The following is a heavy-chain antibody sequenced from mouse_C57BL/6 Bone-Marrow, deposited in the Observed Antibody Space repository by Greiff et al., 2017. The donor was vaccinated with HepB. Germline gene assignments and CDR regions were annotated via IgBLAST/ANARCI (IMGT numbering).Heavy chain of an antibody. Sequence: EVKLVESGGGLVQPKGSLKLSCAASGFSFNTYAMNWVRQAPGKGLEWVARIRSKSNNYATYYADSVKDRFTISRDDSESMLYLQMNNLKTEDTAMYYCVSTAQATFYAMDYWGQGTSVTVSS. J-gene: IGHJ4*01. D-gene: IGHD3-2*02. CDR3: VSTAQATFYAMDY. CDR1: GFSFNTYA. CDR2: IRSKSNNYAT. V-gene: IGHV10-1*01.